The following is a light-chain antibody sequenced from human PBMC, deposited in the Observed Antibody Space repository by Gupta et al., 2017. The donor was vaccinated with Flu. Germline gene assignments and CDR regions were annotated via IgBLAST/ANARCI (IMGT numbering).Light chain of an antibody. J-gene: IGLJ1*01. V-gene: IGLV2-14*01. CDR3: SSYTSSSTSYV. Sequence: PASVSGSPGQSITISCTGTSSDVGGYNYVSWYQQHPGKAPKLMIYEVSNRPSGVSNRFSGSKSGNTASLTISGLQAEDEADYYWSSYTSSSTSYVFGTGTKVTVL. CDR1: SSDVGGYNY. CDR2: EVS.